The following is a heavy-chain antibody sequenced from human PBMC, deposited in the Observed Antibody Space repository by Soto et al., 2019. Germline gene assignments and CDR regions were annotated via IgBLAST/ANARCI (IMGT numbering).Heavy chain of an antibody. CDR1: GFTFSDYY. V-gene: IGHV3-11*06. CDR2: ISSSSSYT. CDR3: ARVRDCSGESCFSGWFDP. Sequence: PGGSLRLSCADSGFTFSDYYMSWIRQAPGKGLQWVSYISSSSSYTNYADSVKGRFTISRDNAKNSLYLQMNSLRAEDTAVYYCARVRDCSGESCFSGWFDPWGQGTLVTVSS. D-gene: IGHD2-15*01. J-gene: IGHJ5*02.